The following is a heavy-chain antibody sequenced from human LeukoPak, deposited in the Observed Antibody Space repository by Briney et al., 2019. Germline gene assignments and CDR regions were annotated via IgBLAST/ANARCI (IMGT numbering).Heavy chain of an antibody. Sequence: SETLSLTCSVSGGSINGYYWNWIRQPPGTGLEWIGYIYYSGSTKYNPSLKSRVSISVDTSRNQFSLKLNSLTAADTAVYYCARMRGSALGQGEFYFDFWGQGTLVTVSS. D-gene: IGHD3-16*01. V-gene: IGHV4-59*01. J-gene: IGHJ4*02. CDR3: ARMRGSALGQGEFYFDF. CDR2: IYYSGST. CDR1: GGSINGYY.